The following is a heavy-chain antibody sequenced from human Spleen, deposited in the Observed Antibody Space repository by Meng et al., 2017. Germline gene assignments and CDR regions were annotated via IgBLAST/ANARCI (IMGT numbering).Heavy chain of an antibody. D-gene: IGHD2-21*02. CDR1: GYSITGSYN. J-gene: IGHJ6*01. Sequence: SETLSPTCSVFGYSITGSYNWGWIRQSPGKGLEWIACIYQSGTTYYHPSLKSRVTMSADTSKNQFSLKLTSVTAADTPVYYYAGGAVVTLIFYHAMAVWGQGNTV. V-gene: IGHV4-38-2*02. CDR2: IYQSGTT. CDR3: AGGAVVTLIFYHAMAV.